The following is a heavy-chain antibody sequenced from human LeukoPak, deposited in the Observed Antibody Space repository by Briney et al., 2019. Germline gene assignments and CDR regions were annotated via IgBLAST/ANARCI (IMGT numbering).Heavy chain of an antibody. CDR2: IYYSGST. Sequence: SETLSLTCTVSGGSISSYYWSWIRQPPGEGLEWIGYIYYSGSTNYNPSLKSRVTISVDTSKNQFSLKLSSVTAADTAVYYCASAGYSSRQDAFDIWGQGTMVTVSS. D-gene: IGHD6-19*01. V-gene: IGHV4-59*08. CDR3: ASAGYSSRQDAFDI. J-gene: IGHJ3*02. CDR1: GGSISSYY.